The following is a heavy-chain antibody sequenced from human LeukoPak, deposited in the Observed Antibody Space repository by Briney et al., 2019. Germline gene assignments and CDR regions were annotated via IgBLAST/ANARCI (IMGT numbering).Heavy chain of an antibody. Sequence: ASVKVSCKASGYTFTSYGITWVRQAPGLGLEWMGWINPNSGDTKNAQNFQGRVTMTRDTSISTVYMELSSLRSDDTAVFYCARASGGGQTSFDIWGQGTVVTVSS. V-gene: IGHV1-2*02. CDR3: ARASGGGQTSFDI. CDR1: GYTFTSYG. D-gene: IGHD3-16*01. CDR2: INPNSGDT. J-gene: IGHJ3*02.